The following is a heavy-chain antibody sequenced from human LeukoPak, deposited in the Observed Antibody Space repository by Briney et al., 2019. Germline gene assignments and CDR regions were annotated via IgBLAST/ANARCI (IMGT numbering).Heavy chain of an antibody. Sequence: GASVKVSCKASGYTFTGYYMHWVRQAPGQGLEWMGWINPNSGGTNYAQKFQGRVTMTRDTSITTAYMELSGLRSDDTAVYYCAKGLDYGDPFNFDYWGQGTLVTVSS. CDR1: GYTFTGYY. J-gene: IGHJ4*02. D-gene: IGHD4-17*01. CDR3: AKGLDYGDPFNFDY. CDR2: INPNSGGT. V-gene: IGHV1-2*02.